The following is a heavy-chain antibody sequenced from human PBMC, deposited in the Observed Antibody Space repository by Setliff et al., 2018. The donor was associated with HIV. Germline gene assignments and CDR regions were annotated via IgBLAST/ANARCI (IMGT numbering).Heavy chain of an antibody. CDR2: ISYDGSRT. V-gene: IGHV3-30*01. CDR1: GFTFSTFA. CDR3: ARQWGERVMDV. D-gene: IGHD3-16*01. Sequence: GGSLRLSCVASGFTFSTFAMHWVRQAPGKGLEWVSVISYDGSRTHYADSVKGRFTISRDNSKNTLYLQLNSLRREDTAVYYCARQWGERVMDVWGNGTTVTVSS. J-gene: IGHJ6*03.